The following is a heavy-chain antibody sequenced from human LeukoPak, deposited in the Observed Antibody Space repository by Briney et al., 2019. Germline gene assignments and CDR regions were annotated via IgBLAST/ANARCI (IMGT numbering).Heavy chain of an antibody. V-gene: IGHV3-23*01. J-gene: IGHJ4*02. D-gene: IGHD2/OR15-2a*01. CDR2: ISSSGGTT. Sequence: GGSLRLSCAASGFTFSSYAVNWVRQAPGKGLEWVSAISSSGGTTYYADSVKGRFSISRDNSKNMLYLQTNSLRAGDTAVYYCAKDRNSWPTNFDSWGQGTLVTVSS. CDR3: AKDRNSWPTNFDS. CDR1: GFTFSSYA.